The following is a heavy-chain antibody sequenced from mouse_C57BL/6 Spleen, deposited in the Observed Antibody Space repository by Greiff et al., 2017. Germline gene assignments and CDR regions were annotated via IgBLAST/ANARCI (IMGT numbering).Heavy chain of an antibody. Sequence: VKLQQSGPELVKPGASVKISCKASGYAFSSSWMNWVKQRPGKGLEWIGRIYPGDGDTNYNGKFKGKATLTADKSSSTAYMQLSSLTSEDSAVYFCAKTMVTGWYFDVWGTGTTVTVSS. CDR2: IYPGDGDT. CDR1: GYAFSSSW. D-gene: IGHD2-2*01. CDR3: AKTMVTGWYFDV. J-gene: IGHJ1*03. V-gene: IGHV1-82*01.